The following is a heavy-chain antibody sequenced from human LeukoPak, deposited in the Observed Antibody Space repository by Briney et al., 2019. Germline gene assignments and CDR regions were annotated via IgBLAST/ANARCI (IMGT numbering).Heavy chain of an antibody. V-gene: IGHV3-30*01. CDR2: MSYDGSNK. J-gene: IGHJ4*02. CDR3: ARDGAQLWINYYFDY. D-gene: IGHD5-18*01. CDR1: GFTLSTYA. Sequence: GGSLRLSCGASGFTLSTYAVHWVRQAPGKGLEWVAVMSYDGSNKYYADSVKGRFTISRDSSKNTLYLQVNSLRAEDTAVYYCARDGAQLWINYYFDYWGQGTLVTVSS.